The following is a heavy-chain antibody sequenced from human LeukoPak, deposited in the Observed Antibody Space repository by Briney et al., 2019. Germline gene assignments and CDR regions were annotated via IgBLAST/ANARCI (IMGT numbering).Heavy chain of an antibody. V-gene: IGHV4-4*07. Sequence: SETLSLTCTVSGGSISSYYWSWIRQPAGKGLEWIGRIYTSGSTNYNPSLKSRVTMPVDTSKNQFSLKLSSVTAADTAVYYCARERLVVVVPAPNLNWFDPWGQEPWSPSPQ. CDR2: IYTSGST. J-gene: IGHJ5*02. CDR3: ARERLVVVVPAPNLNWFDP. CDR1: GGSISSYY. D-gene: IGHD2-2*01.